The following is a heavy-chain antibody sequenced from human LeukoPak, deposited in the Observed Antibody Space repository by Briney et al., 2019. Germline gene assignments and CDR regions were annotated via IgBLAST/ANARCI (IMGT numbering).Heavy chain of an antibody. J-gene: IGHJ5*02. CDR2: ISYDGKNI. CDR1: GFSFSSYG. Sequence: GGSLRLSCAASGFSFSSYGLHWVRQAPGKGLEWVSAISYDGKNIHYADSVKGRFTISRDNSRNTVYLQMNSLRVEDTAVYYCAREKLVGDSFDPWGQGTLVTVSS. V-gene: IGHV3-33*01. D-gene: IGHD1-26*01. CDR3: AREKLVGDSFDP.